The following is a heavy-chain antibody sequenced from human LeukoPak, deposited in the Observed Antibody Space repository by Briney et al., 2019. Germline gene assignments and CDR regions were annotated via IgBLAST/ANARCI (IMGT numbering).Heavy chain of an antibody. Sequence: GGSLRLSCAASRFTFSSYSMNWVRQAPGKGLEWVSSISSSSSYIYYADSVKGRFTISRDNAKNSLYLQMNSLRAEDTAVYYCARVAGYNYSDDYWGQGTLVTVSS. CDR3: ARVAGYNYSDDY. V-gene: IGHV3-21*01. CDR2: ISSSSSYI. J-gene: IGHJ4*02. D-gene: IGHD5-24*01. CDR1: RFTFSSYS.